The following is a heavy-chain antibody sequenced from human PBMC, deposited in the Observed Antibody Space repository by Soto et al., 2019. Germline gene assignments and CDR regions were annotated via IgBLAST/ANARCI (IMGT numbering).Heavy chain of an antibody. Sequence: GGSLRLSCAAAGFDFEDYAMHWVRQVPGKGLEWVSLTNSDGTDSYYVDSVKGRFTISRDNAKTTLYLQMDRLRPEDTALYFCAKSVYYYDSSPLGHWGQGTLVTVSS. D-gene: IGHD3-22*01. CDR1: GFDFEDYA. CDR3: AKSVYYYDSSPLGH. J-gene: IGHJ4*02. CDR2: TNSDGTDS. V-gene: IGHV3-43D*04.